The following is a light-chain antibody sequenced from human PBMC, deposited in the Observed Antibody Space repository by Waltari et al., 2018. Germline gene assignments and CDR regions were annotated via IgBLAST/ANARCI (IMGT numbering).Light chain of an antibody. CDR1: QSISSY. J-gene: IGKJ4*01. Sequence: DIQMTQSPSSLSTSVGDRVTITCRASQSISSYLNWYQQKPGKAPKLLIYAASSVQSGVPSRFSGSGSGTDFTLTISSLQPEDFATYYCQQSYSTPPTLTFGGGTKVEIK. CDR3: QQSYSTPPTLT. V-gene: IGKV1-39*01. CDR2: AAS.